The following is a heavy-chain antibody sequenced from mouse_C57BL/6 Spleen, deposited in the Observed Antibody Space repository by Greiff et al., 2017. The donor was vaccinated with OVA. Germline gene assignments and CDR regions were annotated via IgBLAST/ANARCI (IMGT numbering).Heavy chain of an antibody. CDR2: IDPSDSYT. Sequence: VQLQQSGAELVMPGASVKLSCKASGYTFTSYWMHWVKQRPGQGLEWIGEIDPSDSYTNYNQKFKGKSTLTVDKSSSTAYMQLSSLTSEDSAVYYCARLVTTGYYFDYWGQGTTLTVSS. CDR3: ARLVTTGYYFDY. D-gene: IGHD2-2*01. V-gene: IGHV1-69*01. CDR1: GYTFTSYW. J-gene: IGHJ2*01.